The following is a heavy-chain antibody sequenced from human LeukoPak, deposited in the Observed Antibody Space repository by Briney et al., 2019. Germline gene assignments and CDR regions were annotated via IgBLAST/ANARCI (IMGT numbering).Heavy chain of an antibody. Sequence: GESLNISCKGSGYSFTSYWIGWVRQMPGKGLEWMGIIYPGDSDTRYSPSFQGQVTISADKSISTAYLQWSSLKASDTAMYYCARAPGYYDSSGYSIFDYWGQGTLVTISS. CDR1: GYSFTSYW. CDR3: ARAPGYYDSSGYSIFDY. D-gene: IGHD3-22*01. CDR2: IYPGDSDT. V-gene: IGHV5-51*01. J-gene: IGHJ4*02.